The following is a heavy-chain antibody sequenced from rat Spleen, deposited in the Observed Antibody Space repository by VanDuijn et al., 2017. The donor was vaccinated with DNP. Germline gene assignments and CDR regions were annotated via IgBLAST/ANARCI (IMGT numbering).Heavy chain of an antibody. D-gene: IGHD1-1*01. J-gene: IGHJ2*01. Sequence: EVQLVESGGGLVQPGNSLKLSCAASGFTFSDYGMAWVLQAPTKGLEWVASISYDGCSTYYRDSVKGRFTISRDNAKSTLYLQMESLRSEDTATYYCAKDSFITTVVTGPGDYWGQGVMVTVSS. CDR2: ISYDGCST. CDR3: AKDSFITTVVTGPGDY. V-gene: IGHV5-20*01. CDR1: GFTFSDYG.